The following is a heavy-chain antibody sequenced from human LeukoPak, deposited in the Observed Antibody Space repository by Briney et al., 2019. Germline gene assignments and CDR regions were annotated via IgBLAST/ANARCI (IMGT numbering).Heavy chain of an antibody. Sequence: PGVSLRLSCAASGFTFSSYWMSWVRQAPGKGLEWVANIKVDGSVKNYVDSVKGRFTISRDNAKNSLYLQMNSLRAEDTAVHYCARGGGRHVEYWGQGNLVTVSS. CDR2: IKVDGSVK. V-gene: IGHV3-7*05. D-gene: IGHD2/OR15-2a*01. CDR1: GFTFSSYW. CDR3: ARGGGRHVEY. J-gene: IGHJ4*02.